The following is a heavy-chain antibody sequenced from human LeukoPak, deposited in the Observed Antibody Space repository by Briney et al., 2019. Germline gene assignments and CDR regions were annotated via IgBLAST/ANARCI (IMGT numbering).Heavy chain of an antibody. CDR3: ARAYDSSGYYGSRFDY. J-gene: IGHJ4*02. Sequence: SPSATPSLTRAVYGGSFRGYYWSWIRKPPGKGLKWMGEINHSGSTNYTPSLKSRVTISVDTSKNRFSLKLSSVTAADTAVYYCARAYDSSGYYGSRFDYWGQGTLLTVCS. D-gene: IGHD3-22*01. CDR2: INHSGST. CDR1: GGSFRGYY. V-gene: IGHV4-34*01.